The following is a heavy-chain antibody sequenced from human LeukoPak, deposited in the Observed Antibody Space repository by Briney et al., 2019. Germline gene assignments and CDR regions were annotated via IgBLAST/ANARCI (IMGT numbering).Heavy chain of an antibody. CDR1: GYIFTDYY. D-gene: IGHD1-1*01. CDR2: INPKSDGT. CDR3: ARDPPGTTAFDL. J-gene: IGHJ3*01. Sequence: ASVKVSCKASGYIFTDYYMHWVRQAPGQGLEWMGWINPKSDGTKYAQNFQGRVTMTWDTSISTAYMEVSGLTSDDTAMFYCARDPPGTTAFDLWGQGTMVTVSS. V-gene: IGHV1-2*02.